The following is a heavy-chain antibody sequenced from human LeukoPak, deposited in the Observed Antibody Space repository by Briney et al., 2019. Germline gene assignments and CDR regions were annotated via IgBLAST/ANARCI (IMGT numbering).Heavy chain of an antibody. CDR2: INQSGRA. Sequence: SETLSLTCAVYGGSFSDYSWTWIRQPPGKGLEWVGEINQSGRAKYNPSPMGRLSMSVYTLKDQISLNLRSVTAADTAVYYCARDVRGVMYYMDVWGNGTTVTVSS. D-gene: IGHD3-10*01. CDR3: ARDVRGVMYYMDV. CDR1: GGSFSDYS. J-gene: IGHJ6*03. V-gene: IGHV4-34*01.